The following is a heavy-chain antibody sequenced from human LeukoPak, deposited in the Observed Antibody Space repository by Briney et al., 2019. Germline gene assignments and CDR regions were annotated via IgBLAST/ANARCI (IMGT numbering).Heavy chain of an antibody. CDR3: ATGYSGSYGRFDY. J-gene: IGHJ4*02. CDR2: IIPIFGTT. V-gene: IGHV1-69*06. CDR1: GGTFNSYA. D-gene: IGHD1-26*01. Sequence: SVKVSCKASGGTFNSYAISWVRQAPGQGLEWMGGIIPIFGTTNYARKFRGRVTLTADKSTRTAYMELSRLRSDDTAVYYCATGYSGSYGRFDYWGQGTLVTVSS.